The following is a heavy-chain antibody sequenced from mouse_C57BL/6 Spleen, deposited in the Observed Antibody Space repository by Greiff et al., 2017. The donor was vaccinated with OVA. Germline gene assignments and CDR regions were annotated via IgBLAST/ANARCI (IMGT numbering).Heavy chain of an antibody. CDR3: TTGYDEAMDY. CDR1: GFNIKDDY. Sequence: EVQLQQSWAELVRPGASVKLSCTASGFNIKDDYMHWVKQRPEQGLEWIGWIDPENGDTEYASKFQGKATITADTSSNTAYLQLSSLTSEDTAVYYCTTGYDEAMDYWGQGTSVTVSS. J-gene: IGHJ4*01. CDR2: IDPENGDT. V-gene: IGHV14-4*01. D-gene: IGHD2-12*01.